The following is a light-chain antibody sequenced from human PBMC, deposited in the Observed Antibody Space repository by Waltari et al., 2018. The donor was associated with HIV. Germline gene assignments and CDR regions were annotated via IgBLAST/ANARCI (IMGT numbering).Light chain of an antibody. Sequence: QSLLPQPPSASGTPGQRVTISCSGSYSNIGSNTVNWHQQLPGSAPRALIYNNDQRPSGVPDRFSGSKSGTSASLAISGLQSEDQGDYYCASWDYKLDGWVFGGGTRLTVL. CDR3: ASWDYKLDGWV. CDR2: NND. V-gene: IGLV1-44*01. CDR1: YSNIGSNT. J-gene: IGLJ3*02.